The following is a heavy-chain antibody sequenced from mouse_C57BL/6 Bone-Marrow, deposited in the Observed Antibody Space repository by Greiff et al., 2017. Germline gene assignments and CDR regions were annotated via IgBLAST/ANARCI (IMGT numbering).Heavy chain of an antibody. CDR1: GYTFTSYG. CDR3: ARGAYYSHYFDY. CDR2: IYPRSGNT. J-gene: IGHJ2*01. D-gene: IGHD2-12*01. V-gene: IGHV1-81*01. Sequence: VQLQQSGAELARPGASVKLSCKASGYTFTSYGISWVKQRTGQGLEWIGEIYPRSGNTYYNEKFKGKATLTADKSSSTAYMELRSLTSEDPAVYFCARGAYYSHYFDYWGQGTTLTVSS.